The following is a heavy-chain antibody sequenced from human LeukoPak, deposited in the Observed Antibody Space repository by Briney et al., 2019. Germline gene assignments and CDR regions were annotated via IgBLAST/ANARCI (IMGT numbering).Heavy chain of an antibody. J-gene: IGHJ4*02. D-gene: IGHD3-10*01. CDR1: GYTFSNYW. CDR2: ISVGDSDT. V-gene: IGHV5-51*01. Sequence: GESLKISCRGSGYTFSNYWIGWVRQMPGKGLEWMGIISVGDSDTRYSPSFQGQVTISDDKSISTAYLQWSSLKASDTAMYYCASGIYASGSFSRADYWGQGALVTVSS. CDR3: ASGIYASGSFSRADY.